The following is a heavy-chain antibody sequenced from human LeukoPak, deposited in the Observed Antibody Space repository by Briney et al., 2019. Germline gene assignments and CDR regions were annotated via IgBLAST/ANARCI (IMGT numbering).Heavy chain of an antibody. D-gene: IGHD6-19*01. CDR2: ISYDGSNK. Sequence: GGSLRLSCAASGFTFSSYGMHWVRQAPGKGLEWVAVISYDGSNKYYADSVKGRFTISRDNSKNTLYLQMNSLRAEDTAVYYCAKPEFSGGWYLWFGGGDAFDIWGQGTMVTVSS. CDR3: AKPEFSGGWYLWFGGGDAFDI. V-gene: IGHV3-30*18. J-gene: IGHJ3*02. CDR1: GFTFSSYG.